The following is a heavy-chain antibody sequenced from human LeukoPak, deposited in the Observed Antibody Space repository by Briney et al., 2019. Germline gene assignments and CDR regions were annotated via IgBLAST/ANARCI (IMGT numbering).Heavy chain of an antibody. J-gene: IGHJ6*02. CDR2: VNRDGSET. Sequence: GGPLRLSCAASGFTLSNHWMTWVRQVPGRGPEWVANVNRDGSETYYLDSVKGRFTISKDNAKNSLYLQMNSLRAEDTALYHCARNNGMDVWGQGTTVIVSS. V-gene: IGHV3-7*03. CDR1: GFTLSNHW. CDR3: ARNNGMDV.